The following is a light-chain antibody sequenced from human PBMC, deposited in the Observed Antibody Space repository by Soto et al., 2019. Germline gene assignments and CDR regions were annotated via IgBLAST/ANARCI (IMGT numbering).Light chain of an antibody. J-gene: IGLJ3*02. V-gene: IGLV2-14*01. CDR3: SAYTARSTLV. Sequence: QSVLTQXASVSGSAGQSITISCSXTXXXVGAYNLVSWYQQHPGTAPKLIIYEVRNRPSGISSRFSGSRSGNTASLTISGLQSEDEGDYHCSAYTARSTLVFGGGTKVTVL. CDR2: EVR. CDR1: XXXVGAYNL.